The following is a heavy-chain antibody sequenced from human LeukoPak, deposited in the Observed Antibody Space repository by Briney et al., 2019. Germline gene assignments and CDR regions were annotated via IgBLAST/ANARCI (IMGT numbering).Heavy chain of an antibody. J-gene: IGHJ5*02. V-gene: IGHV4-39*01. CDR3: ARLLSPGWFDP. CDR1: GGSVSSSSYY. CDR2: IYYSGST. Sequence: MTSETLSLTCTVSGGSVSSSSYYWGWIRQPPGKGLEWIGSIYYSGSTYYNPSLKSRVTISVDTSKNQFSLNLRSVTAADTAVYYCARLLSPGWFDPWGQGTLVTVSS. D-gene: IGHD2/OR15-2a*01.